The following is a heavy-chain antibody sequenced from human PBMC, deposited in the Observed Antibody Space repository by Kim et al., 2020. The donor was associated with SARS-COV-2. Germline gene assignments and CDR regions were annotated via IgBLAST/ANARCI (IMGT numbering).Heavy chain of an antibody. CDR1: GGSISSYY. J-gene: IGHJ4*02. V-gene: IGHV4-59*01. D-gene: IGHD5-18*01. CDR2: IYYSGST. CDR3: ARVRYSYGLPFDY. Sequence: SQTLSLSCTVSGGSISSYYWSWIRQPPGKGLEWIGYIYYSGSTNYNPSLKSRVTISVDTSKNQFSLKLSSVTAADTAVYYCARVRYSYGLPFDYWGQGTLVTVSS.